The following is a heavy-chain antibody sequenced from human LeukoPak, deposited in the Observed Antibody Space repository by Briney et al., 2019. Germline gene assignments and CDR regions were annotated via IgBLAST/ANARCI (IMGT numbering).Heavy chain of an antibody. Sequence: GGSLRLSCAASGFTFSSYGMHWVRQAPGKGLEWVAFIRYDGSNNYYADSVKGRFTISRDNSKNTLFVQMNSLRAEDTAVYYCARDPNGDYIGAFDILGQGTMVTVSS. CDR1: GFTFSSYG. CDR3: ARDPNGDYIGAFDI. J-gene: IGHJ3*02. D-gene: IGHD4-17*01. V-gene: IGHV3-33*08. CDR2: IRYDGSNN.